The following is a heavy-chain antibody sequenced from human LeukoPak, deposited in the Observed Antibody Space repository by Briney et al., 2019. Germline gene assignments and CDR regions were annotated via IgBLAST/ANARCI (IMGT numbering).Heavy chain of an antibody. Sequence: SGTLSLTCAVSGGSISSSNWWSWVRQPPGKGLGWFGEIYHSGSTNYNPSLKSRVTISVDKSKNQSSLKLTSVAAADTAVYYCATDQVVGSTRYSLFDPCGQGTLVTVSS. CDR1: GGSISSSNW. D-gene: IGHD1-26*01. J-gene: IGHJ5*02. CDR3: ATDQVVGSTRYSLFDP. CDR2: IYHSGST. V-gene: IGHV4-4*02.